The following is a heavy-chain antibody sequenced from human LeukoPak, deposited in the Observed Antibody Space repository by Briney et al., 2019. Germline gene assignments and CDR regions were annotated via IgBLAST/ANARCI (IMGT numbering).Heavy chain of an antibody. Sequence: SVKVSCKASGGTFSSYAISWVRQAPGQGLEWMGRIIPILGIANYAQKFQGRVTITADKSTSTAYMELSSLRSEDTAVYYCARGVAYYYDSSGYRDIWGQGTMVTDSS. D-gene: IGHD3-22*01. J-gene: IGHJ3*02. V-gene: IGHV1-69*04. CDR3: ARGVAYYYDSSGYRDI. CDR1: GGTFSSYA. CDR2: IIPILGIA.